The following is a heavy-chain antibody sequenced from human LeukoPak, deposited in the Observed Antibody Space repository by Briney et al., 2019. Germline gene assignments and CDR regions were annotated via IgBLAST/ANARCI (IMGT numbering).Heavy chain of an antibody. CDR3: AKDLAITMIVVGLFDY. V-gene: IGHV3-23*01. CDR1: GFTFSSYA. Sequence: PGASLRLSCAAPGFTFSSYAMSWVRQAPGKGLEWVVAIRGRGGSTYYAGSVKGRFTISRDNSKNTLYLQMNSLRAEDTAVYYCAKDLAITMIVVGLFDYWGQGTLVTVSS. D-gene: IGHD3-22*01. CDR2: IRGRGGST. J-gene: IGHJ4*02.